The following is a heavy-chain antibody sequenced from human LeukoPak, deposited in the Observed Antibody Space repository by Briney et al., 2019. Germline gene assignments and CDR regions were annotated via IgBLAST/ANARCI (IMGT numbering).Heavy chain of an antibody. J-gene: IGHJ4*02. CDR3: VREDTPATANY. D-gene: IGHD2-21*02. V-gene: IGHV3-23*01. CDR1: GFTFSSYA. CDR2: ISGGGDIT. Sequence: GGSLRLSCAASGFTFSSYAMSWVRQTPGKGLEWVSAISGGGDITYYADSVTGRFTISRDNSKDTLFLQMHSLRPGDTAVYYCVREDTPATANYWGQGTLVTISS.